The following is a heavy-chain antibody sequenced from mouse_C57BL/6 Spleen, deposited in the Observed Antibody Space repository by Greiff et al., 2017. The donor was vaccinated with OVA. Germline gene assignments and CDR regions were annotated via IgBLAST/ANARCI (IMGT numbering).Heavy chain of an antibody. D-gene: IGHD2-5*01. V-gene: IGHV3-1*01. J-gene: IGHJ3*01. CDR1: GYSITSGYD. CDR3: ARDDSNYLWFAY. CDR2: ISYSGST. Sequence: EVQLMESGPGMVKPSQSLSLTCTVTGYSITSGYDWHWIRHFPGNKLEWMGYISYSGSTNYNPSLKSRISITHDTSKNHFFLKLNSVTTEDTATYYCARDDSNYLWFAYWGQGTLVTVSA.